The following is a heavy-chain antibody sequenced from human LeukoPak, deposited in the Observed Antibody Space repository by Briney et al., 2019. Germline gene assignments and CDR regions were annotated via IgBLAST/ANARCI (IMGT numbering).Heavy chain of an antibody. J-gene: IGHJ4*02. CDR1: GYIFTGYY. V-gene: IGHV1-2*02. Sequence: ASVKVSCKASGYIFTGYYMHWVRQAPGQGLEWMGWINSNSGGTNYAQKLQGRLTMTRDTSSSTAYMELSRLRSDDTAVYYCARGRGSWYGGEYYFDYWGQGTLVTVS. CDR3: ARGRGSWYGGEYYFDY. CDR2: INSNSGGT. D-gene: IGHD6-13*01.